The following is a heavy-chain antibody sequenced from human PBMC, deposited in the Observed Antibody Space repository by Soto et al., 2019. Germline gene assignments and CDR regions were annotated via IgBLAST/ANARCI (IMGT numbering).Heavy chain of an antibody. Sequence: SETLSLTCAVYGGSFSGYYWSWIRQPPGKGLEWIGEINHSGSTNYNPSLKSRVTISVDTSKNQFSLKLSSVTAADTAVYYCAGSSQLDSSGYYYYFDYWGQGTLVTVSS. CDR3: AGSSQLDSSGYYYYFDY. J-gene: IGHJ4*02. CDR2: INHSGST. V-gene: IGHV4-34*01. CDR1: GGSFSGYY. D-gene: IGHD3-22*01.